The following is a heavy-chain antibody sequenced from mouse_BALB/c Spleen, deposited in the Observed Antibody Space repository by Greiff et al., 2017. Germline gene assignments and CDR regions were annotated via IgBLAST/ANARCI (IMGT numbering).Heavy chain of an antibody. D-gene: IGHD2-4*01. CDR3: ARIDYDVGANAMDY. Sequence: VKLKESGPGLVQPSQSLSITCTVSGFSLTSYGVHWVRQSPGKGLEWLGVIWSGGSTDYNAAFISRLSISKDNSKSQVFFKMNSLQADDTAIYYCARIDYDVGANAMDYWGQGTSVTVSS. CDR2: IWSGGST. J-gene: IGHJ4*01. CDR1: GFSLTSYG. V-gene: IGHV2-4-1*01.